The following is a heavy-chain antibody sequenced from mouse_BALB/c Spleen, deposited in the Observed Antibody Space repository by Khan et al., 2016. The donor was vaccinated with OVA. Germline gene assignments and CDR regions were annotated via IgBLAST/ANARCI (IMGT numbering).Heavy chain of an antibody. V-gene: IGHV1S137*01. Sequence: QVQLKQSGAELVRPGVSVKISCKGSGYTFTDFTMHWVKQSHAKSLEWIGVVNTYYGDATYNQKFKGKATMTVDKSSTTAYMELARLTSEDSAIYYRAGGGGGDRFAYWGQGTLVTVSA. CDR2: VNTYYGDA. CDR3: AGGGGGDRFAY. CDR1: GYTFTDFT. J-gene: IGHJ3*01.